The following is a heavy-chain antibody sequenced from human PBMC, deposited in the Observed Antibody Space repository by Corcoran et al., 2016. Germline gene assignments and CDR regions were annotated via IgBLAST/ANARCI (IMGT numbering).Heavy chain of an antibody. Sequence: VQLQQWGAGLLKHSETLSLNCAVYGGSLSGYYWSWIRQPQGKGLEWIGEINHSGSTNYNPSLKSRVTIAVDTSKNQFSLKLSSVTAADTAVYYGARGRASARPILDYWGQVTLVTVSS. D-gene: IGHD3-3*01. CDR2: INHSGST. J-gene: IGHJ4*02. CDR1: GGSLSGYY. CDR3: ARGRASARPILDY. V-gene: IGHV4-34*01.